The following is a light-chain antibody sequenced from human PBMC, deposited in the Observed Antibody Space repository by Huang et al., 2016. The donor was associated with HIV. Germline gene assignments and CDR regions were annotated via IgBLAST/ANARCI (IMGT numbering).Light chain of an antibody. V-gene: IGKV3-20*01. CDR1: QSVSNY. CDR3: QQYGGSPLT. Sequence: EIVLTQSPGTLSLSPGERATLSCRASQSVSNYLAWYQQKPGQAPRLLIYGASSRATGSQDRFSGSGSGTDFTLTISRLEPEDFAFYYCQQYGGSPLTFGGGIKVETK. CDR2: GAS. J-gene: IGKJ4*01.